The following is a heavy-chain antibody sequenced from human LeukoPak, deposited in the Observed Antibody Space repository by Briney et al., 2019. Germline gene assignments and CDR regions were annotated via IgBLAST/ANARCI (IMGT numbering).Heavy chain of an antibody. V-gene: IGHV4-39*01. CDR1: GGSISSTSFY. CDR2: IYYSGST. D-gene: IGHD5-18*01. J-gene: IGHJ5*02. Sequence: SETLSLTCTVSGGSISSTSFYWGCIRQPPGKGLEWIGSIYYSGSTYYNPSVKSRVTMSVDTSKNQFSLKLSSVTAADTAVYYWARQHDDVSDGYFNLLDPWGQGTLVTVSS. CDR3: ARQHDDVSDGYFNLLDP.